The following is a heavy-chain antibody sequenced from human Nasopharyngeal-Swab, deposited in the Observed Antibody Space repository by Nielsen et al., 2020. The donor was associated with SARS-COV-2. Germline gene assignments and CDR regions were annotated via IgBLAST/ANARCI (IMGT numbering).Heavy chain of an antibody. J-gene: IGHJ4*02. CDR3: AREGEYGAYDATDY. CDR1: GDTFTNSA. V-gene: IGHV1-69*10. D-gene: IGHD5-12*01. CDR2: IVPALGLP. Sequence: SVKVSCKTSGDTFTNSAISWVRQAPGQGLEWMGGIVPALGLPNYAQKFRGRVTISADRSTTTSYLELSSLRSEDTAIYYCAREGEYGAYDATDYWGQGTLDTVSS.